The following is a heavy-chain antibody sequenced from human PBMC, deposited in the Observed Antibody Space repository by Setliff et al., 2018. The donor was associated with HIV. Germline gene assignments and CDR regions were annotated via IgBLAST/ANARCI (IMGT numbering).Heavy chain of an antibody. Sequence: GASVKVSCKASGYTLNSYDINWVRQATGQGLEWMGWMNPNSGNTGYAQKFQGRVTITADESTSTAYMELSSLRSEDTAVYYCARVPNWGRVDYYYYYMDVWGKGTTVTVSS. J-gene: IGHJ6*03. CDR2: MNPNSGNT. CDR3: ARVPNWGRVDYYYYYMDV. V-gene: IGHV1-8*03. D-gene: IGHD7-27*01. CDR1: GYTLNSYD.